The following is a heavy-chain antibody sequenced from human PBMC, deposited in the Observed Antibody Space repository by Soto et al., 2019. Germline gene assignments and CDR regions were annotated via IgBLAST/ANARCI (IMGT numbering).Heavy chain of an antibody. CDR2: ISGYNGNT. CDR1: GYTFSMSG. J-gene: IGHJ6*02. V-gene: IGHV1-18*01. Sequence: QVQLVQSGAEVKKPGASVKVSCKSSGYTFSMSGISWVRQAPGQGLEWMGRISGYNGNTNYEQKFQDRVTMTTDTATITDYMALRRLRSDDTAVYYCAREGPLLYYYYGMDVWGQGTTVTVSS. CDR3: AREGPLLYYYYGMDV.